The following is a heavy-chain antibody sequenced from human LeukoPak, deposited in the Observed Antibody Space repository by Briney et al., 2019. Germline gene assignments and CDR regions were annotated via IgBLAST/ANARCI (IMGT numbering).Heavy chain of an antibody. V-gene: IGHV3-33*08. Sequence: GGSLRLSCVTSRFTFGNYWMSWVRQAPGKGLEGVAVIWYDGSNKYYGDAVTGLFTISRDNSKNMLYLQLNSLRGEYTAIYYCARDIWSASMYYFDHWGQGTLVTVSS. D-gene: IGHD3-3*01. CDR3: ARDIWSASMYYFDH. CDR1: RFTFGNYW. CDR2: IWYDGSNK. J-gene: IGHJ4*02.